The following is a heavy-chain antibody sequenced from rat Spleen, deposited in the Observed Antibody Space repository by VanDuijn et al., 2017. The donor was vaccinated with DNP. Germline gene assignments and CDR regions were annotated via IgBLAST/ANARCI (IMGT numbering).Heavy chain of an antibody. CDR2: IRSGGST. V-gene: IGHV2-1*01. CDR1: GFSLTTYG. Sequence: QVHLKESGPGLVQPSQTLSLTCTVSGFSLTTYGVCWVRQSPGKGLEWMGKIRSGGSTDYNSALKSRLSISRDTSKSQVFLKMNSLQTEDTAIYFCTRQLDYWGQGVMVTVSS. CDR3: TRQLDY. J-gene: IGHJ2*01. D-gene: IGHD1-10*01.